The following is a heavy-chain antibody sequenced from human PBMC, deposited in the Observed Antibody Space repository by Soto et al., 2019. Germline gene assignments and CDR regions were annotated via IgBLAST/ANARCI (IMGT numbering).Heavy chain of an antibody. D-gene: IGHD1-26*01. Sequence: AGGSLRLSCAASGFTFSTYEMNWVRQAPGKGLEWVSYISSRGSTVYYADSVKGRFTISRDNAKNSLYLQMNSLRAEDTAVYYCAGVGASGYWGQGTLVTVSS. CDR3: AGVGASGY. CDR1: GFTFSTYE. CDR2: ISSRGSTV. J-gene: IGHJ4*02. V-gene: IGHV3-48*03.